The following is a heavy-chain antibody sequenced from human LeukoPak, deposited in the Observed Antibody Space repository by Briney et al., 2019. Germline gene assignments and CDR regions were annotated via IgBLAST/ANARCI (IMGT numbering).Heavy chain of an antibody. V-gene: IGHV1-24*01. J-gene: IGHJ6*03. CDR1: GYTHTELS. CDR2: FDPEDGET. Sequence: ASVKVSCKVSGYTHTELSMHWVRQAPGKGLEWMGGFDPEDGETIYAQKFQGRVTMTEDTSTDTAYMELSSLRSEDTAVYYCATVNQDDFWSGYYTDYYYYYYMDVWGKGTTVTVSS. CDR3: ATVNQDDFWSGYYTDYYYYYYMDV. D-gene: IGHD3-3*01.